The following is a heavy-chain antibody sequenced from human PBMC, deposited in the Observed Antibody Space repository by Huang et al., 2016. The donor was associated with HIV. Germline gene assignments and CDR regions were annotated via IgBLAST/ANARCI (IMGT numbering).Heavy chain of an antibody. V-gene: IGHV4-61*09. CDR1: GDSMSSGTYY. D-gene: IGHD3-3*01. J-gene: IGHJ5*02. CDR2: IETTGRT. Sequence: QVQLQESGPGLVKPSQTLSLTCTVSGDSMSSGTYYWSWIRQPAGKGLEWIGHIETTGRTTYNPSLKSRVTISIDTSKNQFSLKLTSVTAADTAVYYCARDFFRANSNNWFDPWGQGTLVAVSS. CDR3: ARDFFRANSNNWFDP.